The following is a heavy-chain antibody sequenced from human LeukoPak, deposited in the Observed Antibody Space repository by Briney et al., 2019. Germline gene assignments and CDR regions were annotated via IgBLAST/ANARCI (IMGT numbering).Heavy chain of an antibody. CDR1: GGSISSYY. CDR2: IYYSGST. CDR3: ARVGHYDYVWGSYRYTTGPIDY. V-gene: IGHV4-59*01. D-gene: IGHD3-16*02. Sequence: SEALSLTCTVSGGSISSYYWSWIRQPPGKGLEWIGYIYYSGSTNYNPSLKSRVTISVDTSKNQFSLKLSSVTAADTAVYYCARVGHYDYVWGSYRYTTGPIDYWGQGTLVTVSS. J-gene: IGHJ4*02.